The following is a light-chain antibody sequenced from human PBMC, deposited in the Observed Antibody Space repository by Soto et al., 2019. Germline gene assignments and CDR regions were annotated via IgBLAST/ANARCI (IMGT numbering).Light chain of an antibody. CDR3: QQRSNWRT. V-gene: IGKV3-11*01. CDR1: QGVSSY. Sequence: EIVLTQSPATLSLSPGERATLSCRASQGVSSYLAWYQQKPGQAPRLLIYDASNRATGIPARFSGSGSGTDFTLTISSLEPENLAVYYCQQRSNWRTFGQGTKVEIK. CDR2: DAS. J-gene: IGKJ1*01.